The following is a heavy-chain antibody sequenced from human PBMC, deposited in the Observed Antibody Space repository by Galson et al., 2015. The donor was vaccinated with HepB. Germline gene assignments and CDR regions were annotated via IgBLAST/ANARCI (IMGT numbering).Heavy chain of an antibody. V-gene: IGHV1-18*04. CDR2: ISASHGNT. J-gene: IGHJ6*02. Sequence: SVKVSCKASGYTFNIFGVNWVRQAPGQGLEWMGWISASHGNTNYAQKFQGRVTMTKDTATGTAYMELRSLRSDDTAVYYCARGAGPWNYDYYYGVDVWGQGTTVTVSS. CDR3: ARGAGPWNYDYYYGVDV. D-gene: IGHD1-1*01. CDR1: GYTFNIFG.